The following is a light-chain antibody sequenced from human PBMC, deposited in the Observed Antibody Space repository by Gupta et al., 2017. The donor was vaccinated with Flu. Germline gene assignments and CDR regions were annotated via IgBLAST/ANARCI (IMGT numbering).Light chain of an antibody. CDR2: VVS. V-gene: IGLV2-8*01. CDR1: SSDVGGYNY. Sequence: TGTSSDVGGYNYVSWYQQHPGKAPKLMIYVVSKRPSGVPDRFSGSKSGNTASLTVSGLQAEDEADYYCSSYAGSNTYVFGTGTKVTVL. J-gene: IGLJ1*01. CDR3: SSYAGSNTYV.